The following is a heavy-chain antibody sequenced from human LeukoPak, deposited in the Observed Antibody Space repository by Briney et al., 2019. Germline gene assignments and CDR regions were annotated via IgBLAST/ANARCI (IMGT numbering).Heavy chain of an antibody. V-gene: IGHV3-30*02. CDR1: GFTFSTYG. CDR3: ARGGDIHLWINYYYYMDV. J-gene: IGHJ6*03. CDR2: MQYDGTNK. Sequence: QPGGTLRLSCAASGFTFSTYGMHWVRQAPGKGLECVAFMQYDGTNKYSADSVKGRFTISRDNSKNTLYLQMNSLRAEDTAVYYCARGGDIHLWINYYYYMDVWGKGTTVTVSS. D-gene: IGHD5-18*01.